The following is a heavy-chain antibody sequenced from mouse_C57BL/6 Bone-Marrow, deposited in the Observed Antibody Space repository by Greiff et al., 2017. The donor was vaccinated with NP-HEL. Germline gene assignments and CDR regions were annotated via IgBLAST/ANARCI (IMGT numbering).Heavy chain of an antibody. D-gene: IGHD1-1*02. CDR1: GYTFTDYE. Sequence: QVHVNQSGAELVRPGASVTLSCKASGYTFTDYEMPWVKQTPVHGLEWIGAIDPETGGTAYNQKFKGKAILTADKSSSTAYMELRSLTSEDSAVYYCTRSLWGFAYWGQGTLVTVSA. CDR2: IDPETGGT. J-gene: IGHJ3*01. CDR3: TRSLWGFAY. V-gene: IGHV1-15*01.